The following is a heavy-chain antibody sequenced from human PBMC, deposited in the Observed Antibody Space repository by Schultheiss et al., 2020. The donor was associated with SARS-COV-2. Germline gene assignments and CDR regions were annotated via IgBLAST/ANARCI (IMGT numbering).Heavy chain of an antibody. Sequence: GGSLRLSCAASEFTFSSYSMNWVRQAPGKGLEWVSSISSSSSYIYYADSVKGRFTISRDNAKNSLYLQMNSLRAEDTAVYYCASDPGYDNWWYFDLWGRGTLVTVSS. J-gene: IGHJ2*01. V-gene: IGHV3-21*04. D-gene: IGHD5-12*01. CDR3: ASDPGYDNWWYFDL. CDR1: EFTFSSYS. CDR2: ISSSSSYI.